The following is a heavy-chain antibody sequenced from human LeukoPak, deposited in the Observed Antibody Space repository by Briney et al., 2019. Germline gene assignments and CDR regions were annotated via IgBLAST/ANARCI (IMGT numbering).Heavy chain of an antibody. V-gene: IGHV1-69*13. CDR2: IIPIFGTA. D-gene: IGHD5-24*01. CDR3: ATRRDGYNSLPFDY. Sequence: SVKVSCKASGGTFSSYAISWVRQAPGQGLEWMGGIIPIFGTANYAQKFQGRVTITADESTSTAYMELSSLRSEDTAVYYCATRRDGYNSLPFDYWGLGTLVTVSS. J-gene: IGHJ4*02. CDR1: GGTFSSYA.